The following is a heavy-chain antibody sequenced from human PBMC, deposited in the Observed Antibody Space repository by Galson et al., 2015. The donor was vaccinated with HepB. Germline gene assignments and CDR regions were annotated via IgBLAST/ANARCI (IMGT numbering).Heavy chain of an antibody. V-gene: IGHV3-21*01. CDR1: GFTFSSYS. D-gene: IGHD6-13*01. CDR3: AREAAAGTVKNWFDP. CDR2: ISSSSSYI. J-gene: IGHJ5*02. Sequence: SLRLSCAASGFTFSSYSMNWVRQAPGKGLEWVSSISSSSSYIYYADSVKGRFTISRDNAKNSLYLQMNSLRAEDTAVYYCAREAAAGTVKNWFDPWGQGTLVTVSS.